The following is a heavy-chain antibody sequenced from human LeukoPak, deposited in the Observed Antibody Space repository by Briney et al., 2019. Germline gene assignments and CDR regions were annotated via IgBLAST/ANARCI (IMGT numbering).Heavy chain of an antibody. Sequence: GGSLRLSCAAPGFTFSGSAMHWVRQASGKGLEWVGLIRTKANSYATVYAASVRGRFTISRDDSKSTAYLQMNSLKTEDTAVYYCSTAVGGTTSGLHYWGQGTLVTVSS. CDR1: GFTFSGSA. CDR2: IRTKANSYAT. V-gene: IGHV3-73*01. D-gene: IGHD1-26*01. J-gene: IGHJ4*02. CDR3: STAVGGTTSGLHY.